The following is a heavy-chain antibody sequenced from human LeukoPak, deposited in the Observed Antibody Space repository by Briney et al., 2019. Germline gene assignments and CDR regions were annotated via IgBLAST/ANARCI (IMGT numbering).Heavy chain of an antibody. J-gene: IGHJ1*01. CDR2: IKQDGSEK. CDR3: ARDGIGGNFYPWGYSQH. CDR1: GFTFSSYW. V-gene: IGHV3-7*01. D-gene: IGHD4-23*01. Sequence: GGSLRLSCAASGFTFSSYWMSWVRQAPGKGLEWVANIKQDGSEKYYVDSVKGRFTISRDNAKNSLYLQMNSLRAEDTAVYHCARDGIGGNFYPWGYSQHWGQGTLVTVPS.